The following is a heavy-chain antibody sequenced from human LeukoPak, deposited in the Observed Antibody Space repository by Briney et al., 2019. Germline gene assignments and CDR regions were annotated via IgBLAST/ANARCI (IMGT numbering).Heavy chain of an antibody. CDR1: GYTFTSYD. Sequence: ASVKVSCKASGYTFTSYDINWVRQATGQGLEWMGWMNPNSGNTGYAQKFQGRVTITRNTSISTAYMELSSLRSEDTAVYYCARALKNPFQNHRYFDYWGQGTLVTVSS. V-gene: IGHV1-8*03. D-gene: IGHD1-14*01. CDR3: ARALKNPFQNHRYFDY. J-gene: IGHJ4*02. CDR2: MNPNSGNT.